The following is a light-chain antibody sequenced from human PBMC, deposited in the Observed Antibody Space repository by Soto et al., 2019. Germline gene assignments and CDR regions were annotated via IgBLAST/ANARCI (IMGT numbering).Light chain of an antibody. Sequence: DFHLTQAPSSLSASVCDRVTITCRASQSFSTYLAWYQQKPGKVPKLLISGISTLQSGVPSRFSGSGYGTEFTLTISNLQPEDVATYYCQKYNTAPLTFGQGTKVDIK. J-gene: IGKJ1*01. CDR2: GIS. V-gene: IGKV1-27*01. CDR1: QSFSTY. CDR3: QKYNTAPLT.